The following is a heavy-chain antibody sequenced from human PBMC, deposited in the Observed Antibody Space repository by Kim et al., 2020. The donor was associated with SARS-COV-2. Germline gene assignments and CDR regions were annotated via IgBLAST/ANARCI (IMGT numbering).Heavy chain of an antibody. D-gene: IGHD6-13*01. CDR3: ARARGQLVTSGWFDP. Sequence: SETLSLTCTVSGYSISSGYYWGWIRQPPGKGLAWIGSIYHSGSTYYNPSLKSRVTISVDTSKNQFSLKLSSVTAADTAVYYCARARGQLVTSGWFDPWGQGTLVTVSS. V-gene: IGHV4-38-2*02. CDR1: GYSISSGYY. CDR2: IYHSGST. J-gene: IGHJ5*02.